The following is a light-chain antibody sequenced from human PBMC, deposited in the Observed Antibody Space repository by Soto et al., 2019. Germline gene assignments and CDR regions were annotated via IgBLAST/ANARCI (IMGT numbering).Light chain of an antibody. Sequence: EIVFTQSPDTPSFSPGERATLSCRASQTVSTYLAWYQQKPGQAPRLLVYDASKRAPGIPARFIGSGSGTDFTLTVSSLEREDFAVYYCQQRSNWPQVSFGQGTRLEIK. J-gene: IGKJ5*01. V-gene: IGKV3-11*01. CDR3: QQRSNWPQVS. CDR1: QTVSTY. CDR2: DAS.